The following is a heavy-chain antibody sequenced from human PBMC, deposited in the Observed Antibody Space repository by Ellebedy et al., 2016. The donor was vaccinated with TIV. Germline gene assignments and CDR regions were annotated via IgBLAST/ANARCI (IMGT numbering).Heavy chain of an antibody. D-gene: IGHD2-15*01. V-gene: IGHV4-34*01. CDR1: GGSISGYY. CDR3: ARGQGDRAATSWFDP. J-gene: IGHJ5*02. Sequence: SETLSLXXTVSGGSISGYYWSWIRQPPGKGLEWIGEINHSGSTNYNPSLKSRVTISVDTSKNQFSLKLSSVTAADTAVYYCARGQGDRAATSWFDPWGQGILVTVSS. CDR2: INHSGST.